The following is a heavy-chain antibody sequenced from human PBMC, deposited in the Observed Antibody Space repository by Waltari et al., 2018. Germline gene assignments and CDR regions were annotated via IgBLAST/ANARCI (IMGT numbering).Heavy chain of an antibody. D-gene: IGHD3-9*01. Sequence: QVQLVTSGAEVKKPGASVKVTCKASGYTFTSYDINWVRQATGQGLEWMGWMNPNSGSTGYVQKFQGRVTMTRNTSISTAYMELSSLRSDDTAVYYCARGSDILTGYYSGDVWGKGTTVTVSS. CDR3: ARGSDILTGYYSGDV. CDR1: GYTFTSYD. CDR2: MNPNSGST. J-gene: IGHJ6*04. V-gene: IGHV1-8*01.